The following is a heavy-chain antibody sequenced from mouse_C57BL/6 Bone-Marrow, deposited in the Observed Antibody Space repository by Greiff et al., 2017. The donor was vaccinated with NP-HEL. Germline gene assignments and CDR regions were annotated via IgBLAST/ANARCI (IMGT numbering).Heavy chain of an antibody. CDR1: GYTFTDYN. J-gene: IGHJ1*03. CDR2: INPNNGGT. D-gene: IGHD1-1*01. V-gene: IGHV1-18*01. CDR3: ARSGITTVGYWYFDV. Sequence: VQLQQSGPELVKPGASVKIPCKASGYTFTDYNMDWVKQSHGKSLEWIGDINPNNGGTIYNQKFTGKATLTVDKSSSTAYMELRSLTSEDTAVYYCARSGITTVGYWYFDVWGTGTTVTVSS.